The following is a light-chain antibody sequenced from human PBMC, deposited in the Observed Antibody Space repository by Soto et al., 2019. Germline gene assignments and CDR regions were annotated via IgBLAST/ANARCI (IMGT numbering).Light chain of an antibody. CDR1: QSVSSD. J-gene: IGKJ5*01. Sequence: EIVLTQSPGPLSVSPGERATLSCRASQSVSSDLAWYHQKPGQAPRLLIYGASTRASGIPARFSGSGSGTEFTLTIGSLQSEDFAVYDCQQYSSSPSFGQGTRLEIK. CDR3: QQYSSSPS. CDR2: GAS. V-gene: IGKV3-15*01.